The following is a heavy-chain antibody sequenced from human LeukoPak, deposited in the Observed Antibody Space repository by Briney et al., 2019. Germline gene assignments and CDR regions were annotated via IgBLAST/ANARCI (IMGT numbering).Heavy chain of an antibody. Sequence: GGSLRLSCAASGFTFSSYAMTWVRQAPGKGLEWVSAFTGSGGSTYYADSVKGRFTISRDNSKNTLYLQMNSLRAEDTAVYYCARDRAAAVPYYFDYWGQGTLVTVSS. J-gene: IGHJ4*02. CDR1: GFTFSSYA. D-gene: IGHD6-13*01. CDR3: ARDRAAAVPYYFDY. CDR2: FTGSGGST. V-gene: IGHV3-23*01.